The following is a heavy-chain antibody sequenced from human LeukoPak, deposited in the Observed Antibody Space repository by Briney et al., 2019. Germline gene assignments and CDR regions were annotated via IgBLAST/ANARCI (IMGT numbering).Heavy chain of an antibody. CDR1: GGTFSSYA. J-gene: IGHJ3*02. D-gene: IGHD7-27*01. Sequence: SVKVSCKASGGTFSSYAISWVRQAPGQGLEWMGGIIPIFGTANYAQKFQGRVTITADKSTSTAYMELSSLRSEDTAVYYCARGTGANGDAFDIWGQGTMVSVSS. CDR2: IIPIFGTA. V-gene: IGHV1-69*06. CDR3: ARGTGANGDAFDI.